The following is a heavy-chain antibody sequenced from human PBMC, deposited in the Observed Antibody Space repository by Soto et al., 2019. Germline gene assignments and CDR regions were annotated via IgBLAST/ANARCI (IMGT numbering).Heavy chain of an antibody. CDR2: IRDKANSYTT. Sequence: EVQMVESGGGLVQPGRSLRLSCAASGFIFSDHYMDWVRKAPGKGLEWVGRIRDKANSYTTEYAASVKGRFTISRDDSKNSLYLQMNSLKIEDTAVYYCARGDDYNDGVYASDIWGQGTMVTVSS. D-gene: IGHD4-4*01. CDR1: GFIFSDHY. V-gene: IGHV3-72*01. J-gene: IGHJ3*02. CDR3: ARGDDYNDGVYASDI.